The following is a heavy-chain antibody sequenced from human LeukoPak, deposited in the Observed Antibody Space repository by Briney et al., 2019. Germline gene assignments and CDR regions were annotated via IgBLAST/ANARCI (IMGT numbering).Heavy chain of an antibody. CDR3: ARDGHPGYGDYFDF. V-gene: IGHV3-30*09. J-gene: IGHJ4*02. CDR2: TSYDGSIK. CDR1: RFIFSNYA. Sequence: GGSLRLSCAASRFIFSNYAMHWVSQAPGKRPEWVAVTSYDGSIKFYADSVKGRFAISRDNSKNTLYLQMSGLRGEDTAVYYCARDGHPGYGDYFDFWGQGTLVTVSS. D-gene: IGHD3-9*01.